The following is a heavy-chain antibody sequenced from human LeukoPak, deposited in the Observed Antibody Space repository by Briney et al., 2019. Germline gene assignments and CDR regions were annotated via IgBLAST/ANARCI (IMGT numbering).Heavy chain of an antibody. CDR2: INHSGST. CDR1: GGSFSGYY. CDR3: ARGRRELKYGPDY. V-gene: IGHV4-34*01. J-gene: IGHJ4*02. D-gene: IGHD3-10*01. Sequence: SETLSLTCAVYGGSFSGYYWSWIRQPPGKGLEWIGEINHSGSTNYNPSLKSRVTISVDTSKNQFSLRLSSVTAADTAVYYCARGRRELKYGPDYWGQGTLVTVSS.